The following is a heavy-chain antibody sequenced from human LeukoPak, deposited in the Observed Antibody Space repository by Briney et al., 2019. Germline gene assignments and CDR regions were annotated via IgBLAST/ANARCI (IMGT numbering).Heavy chain of an antibody. J-gene: IGHJ6*04. CDR3: AELGITMIGGV. Sequence: GGSLRLSCAASGFTFSDHYIDCVRQAPGKGLEWLSHISDSCSSVHYADSVKGRFTISRDNAKNSLYLQMNSLRAEDTAVYYCAELGITMIGGVWGKGTTVTISS. V-gene: IGHV3-11*04. D-gene: IGHD3-10*02. CDR2: ISDSCSSV. CDR1: GFTFSDHY.